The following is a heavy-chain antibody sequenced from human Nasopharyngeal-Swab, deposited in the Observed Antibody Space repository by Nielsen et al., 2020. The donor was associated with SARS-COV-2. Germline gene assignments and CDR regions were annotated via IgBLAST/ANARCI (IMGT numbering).Heavy chain of an antibody. V-gene: IGHV3-7*03. J-gene: IGHJ6*03. CDR2: IKQDGSAN. CDR1: GFTFSSYW. D-gene: IGHD2-21*02. Sequence: GESLKIFCAASGFTFSSYWMTWVRQAPGTGLEWVAHIKQDGSANYSVASVKGRFTLSRANARTSLYLQMNNLRAEDTAVYYCARGPPMVVLTAILPDYYYLDVWGKGATVTVSS. CDR3: ARGPPMVVLTAILPDYYYLDV.